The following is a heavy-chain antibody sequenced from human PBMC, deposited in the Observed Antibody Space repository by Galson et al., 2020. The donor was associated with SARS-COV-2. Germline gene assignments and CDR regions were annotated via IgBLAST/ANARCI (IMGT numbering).Heavy chain of an antibody. CDR1: GGSISSYY. CDR2: IYYSGST. CDR3: ARLDYGDYWGWFDP. Sequence: ASETLSLTCTVSGGSISSYYWSWIRQPPGKGLEWIGCIYYSGSTNYNPSLKSRVTISVDTSKNQFSLKLSSVTAADTAVYYCARLDYGDYWGWFDPWGQGTLVTVSS. V-gene: IGHV4-59*08. D-gene: IGHD4-17*01. J-gene: IGHJ5*02.